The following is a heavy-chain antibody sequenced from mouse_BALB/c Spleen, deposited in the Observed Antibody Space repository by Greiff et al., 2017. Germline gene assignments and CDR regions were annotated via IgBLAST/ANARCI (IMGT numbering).Heavy chain of an antibody. J-gene: IGHJ4*01. CDR2: IWGGGST. CDR3: AKLGRDYYAMDY. CDR1: GFSFTDYG. V-gene: IGHV2-6-5*01. Sequence: VHLVESGPGLVAPSQSLSITCTVSGFSFTDYGVCWIRQPPGKGLEWLGVIWGGGSTYYNSALKSRLSISKDNSKSQVFLKMNSLQTDDTAMYYCAKLGRDYYAMDYWGQGTSVTVSS.